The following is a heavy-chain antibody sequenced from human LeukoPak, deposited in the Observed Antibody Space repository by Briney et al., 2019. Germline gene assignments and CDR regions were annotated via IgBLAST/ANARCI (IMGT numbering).Heavy chain of an antibody. CDR1: GGSISSSSYY. CDR2: IYYSGST. J-gene: IGHJ2*01. CDR3: ARVQVLYYYDPHWYFDL. V-gene: IGHV4-39*07. D-gene: IGHD3-22*01. Sequence: SETLSLTCIVSGGSISSSSYYWAWIRQPPGKGLEWIGSIYYSGSTYYNPSLKSRVTISVDTSKNQFSLKLSSVTAADTAVYYCARVQVLYYYDPHWYFDLWGRGTLVTVSS.